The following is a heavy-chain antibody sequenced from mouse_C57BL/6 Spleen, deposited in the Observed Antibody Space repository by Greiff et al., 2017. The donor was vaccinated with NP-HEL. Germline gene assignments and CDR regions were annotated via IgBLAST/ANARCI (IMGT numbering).Heavy chain of an antibody. D-gene: IGHD1-1*01. Sequence: QVQLQQSGAELARPGASVKMSCKASGYTFTSYTMHWVKQRPGQGLEWIGYINPSSGYTKYKQKFKDKATLTADKSSSTAYMQLSSLTSEDSAVYYCDGYGVLTYFDVWGTATTVTVSS. CDR3: DGYGVLTYFDV. CDR1: GYTFTSYT. J-gene: IGHJ1*03. V-gene: IGHV1-4*01. CDR2: INPSSGYT.